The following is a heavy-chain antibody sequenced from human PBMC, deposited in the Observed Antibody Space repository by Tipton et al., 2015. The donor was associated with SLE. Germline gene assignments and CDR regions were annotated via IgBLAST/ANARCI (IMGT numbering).Heavy chain of an antibody. CDR3: AGELLDYFDF. CDR1: GFTFSNYA. V-gene: IGHV3-30*04. CDR2: ISYDGYNK. J-gene: IGHJ4*02. Sequence: SLRLSCAASGFTFSNYAMNWVRQAPGKGLEWVAVISYDGYNKYYADSVKGRFTISRDNSKSTLYVQMNSLRAEDTAVYYCAGELLDYFDFWGQGTLVTVSS. D-gene: IGHD2/OR15-2a*01.